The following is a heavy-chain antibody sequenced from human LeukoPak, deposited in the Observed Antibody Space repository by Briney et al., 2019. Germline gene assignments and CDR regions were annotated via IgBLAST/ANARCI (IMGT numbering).Heavy chain of an antibody. CDR2: INPNSGGT. J-gene: IGHJ6*03. D-gene: IGHD6-19*01. V-gene: IGHV1-2*02. Sequence: ASVKVSCKASGYTFTSYDINWVRQATGQGLEWMGWINPNSGGTNYAQKFQGRVTMTRDTSISTAYMELSRLRSDDTAVYYCARDFLHQWLVPNYYYYYMDVWGKGTTVTVSS. CDR1: GYTFTSYD. CDR3: ARDFLHQWLVPNYYYYYMDV.